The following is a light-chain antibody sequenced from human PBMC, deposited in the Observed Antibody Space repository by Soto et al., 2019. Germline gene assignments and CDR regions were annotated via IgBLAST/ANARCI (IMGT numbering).Light chain of an antibody. J-gene: IGLJ3*02. CDR3: SSYTSSSTRV. CDR1: SSDVGGYNY. Sequence: QSALTQPASVSGSPGQSITISCTGTSSDVGGYNYVSWYQQHPGKAPKLMIYEVSNRPSGVSNRFSGSKSGNTASLTISGRQPEDEADYYCSSYTSSSTRVLGGGTKLTVL. V-gene: IGLV2-14*01. CDR2: EVS.